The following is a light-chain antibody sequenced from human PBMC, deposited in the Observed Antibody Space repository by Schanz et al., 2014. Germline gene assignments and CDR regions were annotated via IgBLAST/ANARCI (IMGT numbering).Light chain of an antibody. V-gene: IGLV2-14*03. CDR3: SSYAGTNFWV. Sequence: QSALTQPASVSGSPGQSITISCTGTRSDVGGYNYVSWYQQHPGKAPRLMISDVSDRPSGVSNRFSGSKSGNTASLTISGVQPEDEADYYCSSYAGTNFWVFGGGTKLTVL. CDR2: DVS. CDR1: RSDVGGYNY. J-gene: IGLJ3*02.